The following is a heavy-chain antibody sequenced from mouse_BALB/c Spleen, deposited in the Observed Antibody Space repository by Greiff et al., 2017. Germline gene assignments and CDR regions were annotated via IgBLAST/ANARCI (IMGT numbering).Heavy chain of an antibody. CDR2: IWGDGST. Sequence: QVQLQQSGPGLVAPSQSLSITCTVSGFSLTGYGVNWVRQPPGKGLEWLGMIWGDGSTDYNSALKSRLSISKDNSKSQVFLKMNSLQTDDTARYYCAREGGVPYYAMDYWGQGTSVTVSS. CDR1: GFSLTGYG. J-gene: IGHJ4*01. V-gene: IGHV2-6-7*01. CDR3: AREGGVPYYAMDY.